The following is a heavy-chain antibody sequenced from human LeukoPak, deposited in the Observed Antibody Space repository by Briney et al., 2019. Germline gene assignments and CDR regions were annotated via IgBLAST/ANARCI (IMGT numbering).Heavy chain of an antibody. J-gene: IGHJ4*02. D-gene: IGHD4-17*01. V-gene: IGHV4-61*02. CDR2: IYTSGST. Sequence: SETLSLTCTVSGGSISSGNYYWSWIRQPAGKGLEWIGRIYTSGSTNYNPSLKSRVTISLDTSKNQFSLKLSSVTAADTAVYYCARGLNGASYYFDYWGQGTLVTVSS. CDR3: ARGLNGASYYFDY. CDR1: GGSISSGNYY.